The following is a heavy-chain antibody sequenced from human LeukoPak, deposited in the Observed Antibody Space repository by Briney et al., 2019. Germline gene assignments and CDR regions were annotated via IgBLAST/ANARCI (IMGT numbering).Heavy chain of an antibody. V-gene: IGHV3-66*01. D-gene: IGHD3-22*01. J-gene: IGHJ3*02. Sequence: GGSWRFSCAASGLTVSSNYMTWFRRAPGKGLRWVSVIYSGGSTYYADSVKGRFTISRDNSKNTLYLQMNSLRAEDTAVYYCARYYDQVGAFDIWGQGTMVTVSS. CDR3: ARYYDQVGAFDI. CDR1: GLTVSSNY. CDR2: IYSGGST.